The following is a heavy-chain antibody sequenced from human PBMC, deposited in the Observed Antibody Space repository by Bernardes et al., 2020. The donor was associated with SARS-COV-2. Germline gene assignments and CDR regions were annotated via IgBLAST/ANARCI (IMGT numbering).Heavy chain of an antibody. CDR3: ARSFFRSGWNAIDS. J-gene: IGHJ4*02. Sequence: GPTLVKPTQTLTLTCPFSGFSLDTNEMCVSWVRQPPGKAPEWLALIAWDNDKYYSKSLETRLSISKDTFKNQVVLKMTNMDPVDTATYYCARSFFRSGWNAIDSWGQGTLVTVSS. D-gene: IGHD3-3*01. CDR1: GFSLDTNEMC. CDR2: IAWDNDK. V-gene: IGHV2-70*18.